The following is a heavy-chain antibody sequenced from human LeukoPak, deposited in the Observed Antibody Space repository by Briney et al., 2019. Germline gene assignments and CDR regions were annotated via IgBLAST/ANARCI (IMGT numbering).Heavy chain of an antibody. Sequence: PSETLSLTCTVFGGSINTYYWSWIRQSPGKGLEFIGYIYSSGSTDYNPSLKSRVVLSIDTSKSQFSLKMNSVTAADTAVYYCARRGTPYYYYYMDVWGKGTTVTVSS. CDR2: IYSSGST. CDR3: ARRGTPYYYYYMDV. V-gene: IGHV4-59*08. D-gene: IGHD3-16*01. CDR1: GGSINTYY. J-gene: IGHJ6*03.